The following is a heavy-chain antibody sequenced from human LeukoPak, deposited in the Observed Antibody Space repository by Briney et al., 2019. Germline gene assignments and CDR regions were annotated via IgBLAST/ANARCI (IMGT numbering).Heavy chain of an antibody. J-gene: IGHJ4*02. CDR3: ARAYCSSTSCYPPNY. CDR1: GFILSTSE. CDR2: IATDGTI. V-gene: IGHV3-48*03. Sequence: GGSLRLSCVASGFILSTSEMNWVRQAPGKGLEWVSFIATDGTIYYADSVKGRFTLSRDNAKNSLYLQMNSLRAEDTAVYYCARAYCSSTSCYPPNYWGQGTLVTVSS. D-gene: IGHD2-2*01.